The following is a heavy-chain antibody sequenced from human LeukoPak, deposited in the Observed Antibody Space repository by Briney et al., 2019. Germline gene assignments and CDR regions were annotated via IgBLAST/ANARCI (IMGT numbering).Heavy chain of an antibody. CDR2: IYYSGST. Sequence: SETLSLTCTVSGGSISSYYWSWIRQHPGKGLEWIGYIYYSGSTYYNPSLKSRVTISVDTSKNQFSLKLSSVTAADTAVYYCARGSGYRLYFDYWGQGTLVTVSS. D-gene: IGHD3-22*01. J-gene: IGHJ4*02. V-gene: IGHV4-59*06. CDR1: GGSISSYY. CDR3: ARGSGYRLYFDY.